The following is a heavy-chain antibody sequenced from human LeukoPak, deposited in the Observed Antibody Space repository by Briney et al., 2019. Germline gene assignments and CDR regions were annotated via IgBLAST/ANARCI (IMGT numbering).Heavy chain of an antibody. D-gene: IGHD5-24*01. CDR1: GGSFSGYY. Sequence: PSETLSLTCAVYGGSFSGYYWSWIRQPPGKGLEWIGEINHSGSTNYNPSLKSRVTISVDTSKNQFSLKLSSVTAADTAVYYCARLGSMATRSRIDYWGQGTLVTVPS. CDR2: INHSGST. CDR3: ARLGSMATRSRIDY. J-gene: IGHJ4*02. V-gene: IGHV4-34*01.